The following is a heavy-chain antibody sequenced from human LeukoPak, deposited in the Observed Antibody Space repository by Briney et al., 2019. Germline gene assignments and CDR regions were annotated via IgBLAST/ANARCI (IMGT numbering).Heavy chain of an antibody. CDR1: GFTFSSYW. J-gene: IGHJ2*01. Sequence: PGGSLRLSCAASGFTFSSYWMHWVRQAPGKGLVWVSRINSDGSSTSYADSVKGRFTISRDNAKNSLYLQMNSLRAEDTAVYYCARFIPGGYFDLWGRGTLVTVSS. CDR2: INSDGSST. V-gene: IGHV3-74*01. CDR3: ARFIPGGYFDL. D-gene: IGHD7-27*01.